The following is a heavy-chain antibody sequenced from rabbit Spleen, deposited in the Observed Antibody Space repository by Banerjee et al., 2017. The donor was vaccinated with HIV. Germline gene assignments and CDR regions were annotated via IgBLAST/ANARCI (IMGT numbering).Heavy chain of an antibody. CDR3: ARDGAGGSYFAL. D-gene: IGHD8-1*01. Sequence: QEQLEESGGDLVKPEGSLTLTCTASGFSFSSSYWICWVRQAPGKGLEWIACIYAGSSGSTYYASWAKGRFTISKTSSTTVTLQMTSLTAADTATYFCARDGAGGSYFALWGPGTLVTVS. J-gene: IGHJ4*01. CDR1: GFSFSSSYW. V-gene: IGHV1S45*01. CDR2: IYAGSSGST.